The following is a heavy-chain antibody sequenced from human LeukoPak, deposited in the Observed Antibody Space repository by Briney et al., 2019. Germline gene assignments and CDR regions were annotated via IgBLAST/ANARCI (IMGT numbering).Heavy chain of an antibody. Sequence: SETLSLTCTVSGYSISSGYYWGWIRQPPGKGLEWIGSIYHSGSTYYNPSLKSRVTISVDTSKNQFSPKLSSVTAADTAVYYCVRGTSMDVWGKGTTVTVSS. J-gene: IGHJ6*03. CDR2: IYHSGST. CDR3: VRGTSMDV. V-gene: IGHV4-38-2*02. CDR1: GYSISSGYY. D-gene: IGHD3/OR15-3a*01.